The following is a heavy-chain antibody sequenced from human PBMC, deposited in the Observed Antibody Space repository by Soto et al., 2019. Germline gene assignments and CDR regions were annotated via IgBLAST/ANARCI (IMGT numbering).Heavy chain of an antibody. Sequence: SETLSLTCTVSGGSISSYYWSWIRQPPGKGLEWIGYIYYSGSTNYNPSLKSRVTISVDTSKNQSSLKLSSVTAADTAVYYCARVPTDSGSPYDYWGQGTLVTVSS. V-gene: IGHV4-59*01. D-gene: IGHD1-26*01. CDR2: IYYSGST. CDR3: ARVPTDSGSPYDY. CDR1: GGSISSYY. J-gene: IGHJ4*02.